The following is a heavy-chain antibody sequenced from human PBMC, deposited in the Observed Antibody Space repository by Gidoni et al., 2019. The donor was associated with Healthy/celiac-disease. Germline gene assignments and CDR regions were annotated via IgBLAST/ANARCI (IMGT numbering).Heavy chain of an antibody. CDR1: GFTFSNAW. CDR3: TIRNSYYDFWSGYFTYDY. J-gene: IGHJ4*02. CDR2: IKSKTDGGTT. V-gene: IGHV3-15*01. D-gene: IGHD3-3*01. Sequence: EVQLVESGGGLVKPGGSLRLSCAASGFTFSNAWMSWVRQAPGKGLEWVGRIKSKTDGGTTDYAAPVKGRFTISRDDSKNTLYLQMNSLKTEDTAVYYCTIRNSYYDFWSGYFTYDYWGQGTLVTVSS.